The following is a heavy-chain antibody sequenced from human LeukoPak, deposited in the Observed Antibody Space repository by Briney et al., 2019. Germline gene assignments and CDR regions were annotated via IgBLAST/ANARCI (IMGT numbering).Heavy chain of an antibody. D-gene: IGHD2-21*02. Sequence: GGSLRLSCAASGFTFSSYAMSWVRQAPGKGLEWVSAISGSGGSTYYADSVKGRFTISRDNSKNTLYLQMNSLRAEDTAVYYCAKDPRYCGGDCSYWYFDLWGRGTLVTVSS. CDR2: ISGSGGST. V-gene: IGHV3-23*01. J-gene: IGHJ2*01. CDR3: AKDPRYCGGDCSYWYFDL. CDR1: GFTFSSYA.